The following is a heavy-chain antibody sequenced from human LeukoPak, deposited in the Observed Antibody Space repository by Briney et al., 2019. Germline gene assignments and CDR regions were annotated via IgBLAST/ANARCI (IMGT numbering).Heavy chain of an antibody. V-gene: IGHV4-39*01. CDR3: ARGNYDYVWGGIDY. J-gene: IGHJ4*02. CDR1: GGSISSYY. D-gene: IGHD3-16*01. CDR2: IYYSGST. Sequence: PSETLSLTCTVSGGSISSYYWGWIRQPPRKGLEWIGSIYYSGSTYYNPSLKSRVTISADTSKNQFSLKLSSVTAADTAVYYCARGNYDYVWGGIDYWGQGTLVTVSS.